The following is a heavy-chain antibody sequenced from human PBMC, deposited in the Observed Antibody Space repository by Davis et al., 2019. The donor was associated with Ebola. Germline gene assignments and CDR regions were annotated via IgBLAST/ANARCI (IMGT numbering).Heavy chain of an antibody. CDR3: AREGYCSGGSCYQFDY. V-gene: IGHV1-2*05. CDR2: INPNSGGT. D-gene: IGHD2-15*01. Sequence: AASVKVSCKASGYTFTSYGISWVRQAPGQGLEWMGRINPNSGGTNYAQKFQGRVTMTRDTSISTAYMELSRLRSDDTVVYYCAREGYCSGGSCYQFDYWGQGTLVTVSS. CDR1: GYTFTSYG. J-gene: IGHJ4*02.